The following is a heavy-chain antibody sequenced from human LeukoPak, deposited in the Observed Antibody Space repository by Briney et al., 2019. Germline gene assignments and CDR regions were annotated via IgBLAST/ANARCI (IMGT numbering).Heavy chain of an antibody. V-gene: IGHV4-31*03. D-gene: IGHD2-15*01. Sequence: PSQTLSLTCTVSGGSISSGGYFWSWIRQHPGKGLEWIGYIYYSGSTYYNPSLKSRVTISVDTSKNQFSLKLSSVTAADTAVYYCARVVGVVVVAAMPGRLGWFDPRGQGTLVTVSS. CDR2: IYYSGST. CDR1: GGSISSGGYF. J-gene: IGHJ5*02. CDR3: ARVVGVVVVAAMPGRLGWFDP.